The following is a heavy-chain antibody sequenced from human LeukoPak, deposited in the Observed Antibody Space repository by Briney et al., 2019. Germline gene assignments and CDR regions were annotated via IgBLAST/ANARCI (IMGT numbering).Heavy chain of an antibody. CDR2: ISGSVDNT. V-gene: IGHV3-23*01. CDR3: AKVLYYYDSSGYYEHY. D-gene: IGHD3-22*01. Sequence: GGSLRLSCAASGFTFNNFAMNWVRQAPGKGLEWVSAISGSVDNTYYADSVKGRFTISRDSSKNTLYLQMNSLRAEDTAVYYCAKVLYYYDSSGYYEHYWGQGTLVTVSS. J-gene: IGHJ4*02. CDR1: GFTFNNFA.